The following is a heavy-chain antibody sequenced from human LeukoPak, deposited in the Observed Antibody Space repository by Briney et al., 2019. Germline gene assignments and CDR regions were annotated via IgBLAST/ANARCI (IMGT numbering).Heavy chain of an antibody. CDR3: AREGEVGYDLSDY. J-gene: IGHJ4*02. Sequence: ASVKVSCKASGYTFTNYYMNWVRQAPGQGLEWMGIINPGGGSTSYAQKFQGRVTVTRDTSTSTVCMELSSLRSEDTAMYYCAREGEVGYDLSDYWGQGTLVTVSS. CDR1: GYTFTNYY. CDR2: INPGGGST. V-gene: IGHV1-46*01. D-gene: IGHD5-12*01.